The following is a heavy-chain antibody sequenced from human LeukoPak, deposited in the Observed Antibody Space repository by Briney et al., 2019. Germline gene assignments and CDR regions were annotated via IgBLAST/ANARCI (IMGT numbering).Heavy chain of an antibody. Sequence: GGSLRLSCAASGFTFSSYVISWVRQAPGKGLEWVSAISASGGRTYYADSVKGRFTISRDNSKYTLYLQMNSLRAEDTAVYYCAKAYDFWSGYYPYYFDYWGQGTLVTVSS. J-gene: IGHJ4*02. CDR2: ISASGGRT. CDR1: GFTFSSYV. CDR3: AKAYDFWSGYYPYYFDY. D-gene: IGHD3-3*01. V-gene: IGHV3-23*01.